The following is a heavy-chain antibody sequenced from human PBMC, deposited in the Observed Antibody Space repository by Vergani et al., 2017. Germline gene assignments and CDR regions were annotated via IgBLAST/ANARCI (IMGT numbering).Heavy chain of an antibody. Sequence: QVQLVQSGAEVKKPGASVKVSCKASGYTFTGYYMHWVRQAPGQGLEWMGWINPNSGGTNYAQKLQGRVTMTRDTSISTAYMELSRLRSDDTAVYYCARGIVVVPAAIDAFDIWGQGTMVTVSS. V-gene: IGHV1-2*02. D-gene: IGHD2-2*02. J-gene: IGHJ3*02. CDR3: ARGIVVVPAAIDAFDI. CDR1: GYTFTGYY. CDR2: INPNSGGT.